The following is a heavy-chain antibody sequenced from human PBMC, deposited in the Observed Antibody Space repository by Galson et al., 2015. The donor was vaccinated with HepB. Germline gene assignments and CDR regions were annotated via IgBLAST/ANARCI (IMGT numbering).Heavy chain of an antibody. D-gene: IGHD2-15*01. Sequence: SLRLSCAASGFTFSSYGMHWVRQAPGKGLEWVAFIRYDGSNKYYADSVKGRFTISRDNSKNTLYLQMNSLRAEDTAVYYCAKTSDIVVVVAADYWGQGTLVTVSS. CDR3: AKTSDIVVVVAADY. CDR2: IRYDGSNK. V-gene: IGHV3-30*02. J-gene: IGHJ4*02. CDR1: GFTFSSYG.